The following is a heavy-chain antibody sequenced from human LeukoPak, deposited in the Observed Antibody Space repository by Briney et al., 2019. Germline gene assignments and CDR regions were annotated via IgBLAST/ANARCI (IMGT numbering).Heavy chain of an antibody. CDR3: ARGGQFQMVRGSYYYYGMDV. J-gene: IGHJ6*02. CDR2: MNPNSGNA. V-gene: IGHV1-8*01. D-gene: IGHD3-10*01. Sequence: GASVKVSCKASGYTFTSYDINWVRQATGQGLEWMGWMNPNSGNAGYAQKFQGRVTMTRNTSISTAYMELSSLRSEDTAVYYCARGGQFQMVRGSYYYYGMDVWGQGTTVTVSS. CDR1: GYTFTSYD.